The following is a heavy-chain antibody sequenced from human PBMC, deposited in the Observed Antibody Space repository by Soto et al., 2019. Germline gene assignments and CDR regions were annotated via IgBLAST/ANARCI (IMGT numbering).Heavy chain of an antibody. D-gene: IGHD2-2*01. V-gene: IGHV4-34*01. CDR2: IKHSGLT. Sequence: SETLSLTSAVSGGSFNDYYWSWIRQPPGKGLEWIGEIKHSGLTNYNSSLKSRITMSVDTTKNRFSLKLSSVTAADTAVYYCARVYSTTWSPDAFDISARGTVVPVSS. J-gene: IGHJ3*02. CDR1: GGSFNDYY. CDR3: ARVYSTTWSPDAFDI.